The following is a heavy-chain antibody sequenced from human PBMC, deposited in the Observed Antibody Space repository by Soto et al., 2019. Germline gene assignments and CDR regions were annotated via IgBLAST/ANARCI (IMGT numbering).Heavy chain of an antibody. CDR2: ISAYNGNT. J-gene: IGHJ4*02. D-gene: IGHD2-2*01. CDR1: GYTFTSYG. Sequence: ASVKVSCKASGYTFTSYGISWVRQAPGQGLEWMGWISAYNGNTNYAQKLQGRVTMTTDTSTSTAYMELRSLRSDDTAVYYCARVIVVVPAAMRVFDYWGQGTLVTVSS. CDR3: ARVIVVVPAAMRVFDY. V-gene: IGHV1-18*01.